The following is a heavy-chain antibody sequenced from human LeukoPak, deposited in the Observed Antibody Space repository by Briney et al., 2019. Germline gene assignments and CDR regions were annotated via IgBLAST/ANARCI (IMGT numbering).Heavy chain of an antibody. J-gene: IGHJ3*02. CDR1: GFTFSSYG. V-gene: IGHV3-33*01. Sequence: PGGSLRLSCAASGFTFSSYGMHWVRQAPGKGLEGGAVIWYDGSNKYYADSVKGRFTISRDNSKNTLYLQMNSLRAEDTAVYYCAREGLVIAHAFDIWGQGTMVTVSS. CDR3: AREGLVIAHAFDI. D-gene: IGHD3-22*01. CDR2: IWYDGSNK.